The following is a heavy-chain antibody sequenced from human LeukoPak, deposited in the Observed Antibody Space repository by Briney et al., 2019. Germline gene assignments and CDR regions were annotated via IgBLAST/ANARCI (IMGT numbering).Heavy chain of an antibody. D-gene: IGHD4-17*01. Sequence: PGGSLRLSCAASGFTFSSYAIIWVRQAPGKGLEWVSGISGSGASTFYADSVKGRFTVSRDNSKNSLFLQMNSLRADDTAVYYCAKDNVDYGAYFYYYMDVWGKGTTVTVSS. CDR3: AKDNVDYGAYFYYYMDV. CDR1: GFTFSSYA. J-gene: IGHJ6*03. V-gene: IGHV3-23*01. CDR2: ISGSGAST.